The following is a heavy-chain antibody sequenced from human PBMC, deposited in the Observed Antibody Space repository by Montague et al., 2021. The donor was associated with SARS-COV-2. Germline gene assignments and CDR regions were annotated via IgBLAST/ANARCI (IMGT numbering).Heavy chain of an antibody. Sequence: TLSLTCTVSGGSISSDYYYWSWIRQPAGKGLEWIGRIYSDGNTNYYPSLKSRVTISADTSNNQLYLKLSSVTAADTAVYYCARVGRAATDYLDYWGQGTLVTVSS. CDR2: IYSDGNT. D-gene: IGHD6-13*01. CDR3: ARVGRAATDYLDY. V-gene: IGHV4-61*02. CDR1: GGSISSDYYY. J-gene: IGHJ4*02.